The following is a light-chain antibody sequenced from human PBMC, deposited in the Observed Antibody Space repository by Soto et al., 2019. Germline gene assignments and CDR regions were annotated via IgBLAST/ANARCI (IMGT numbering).Light chain of an antibody. Sequence: QSVLTQPPSVSAAPGQKVTISCSGRSFNIGKNFVSWYRQLPGTAPKLLIYDNYKRPSGIPDRFSGSKSGTSATLDIAGLQTGDEADYYCGTWDGRLTAYVFGDGTKLTVL. CDR2: DNY. J-gene: IGLJ1*01. V-gene: IGLV1-51*01. CDR1: SFNIGKNF. CDR3: GTWDGRLTAYV.